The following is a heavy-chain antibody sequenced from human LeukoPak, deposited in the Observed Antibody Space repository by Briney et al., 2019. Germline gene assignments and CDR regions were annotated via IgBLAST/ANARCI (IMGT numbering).Heavy chain of an antibody. CDR3: ARAHSDYARYDAFDI. V-gene: IGHV3-7*04. J-gene: IGHJ3*02. CDR1: GFTFSNYW. Sequence: PGGSLRLSCAASGFTFSNYWMSWVRQAPGKGLEWVANIKENGSDKYYVDSVKGRFTISRDNAKNSLYLQMNSLRAEDTAVYNCARAHSDYARYDAFDIWGQGTMVTVSS. D-gene: IGHD3-22*01. CDR2: IKENGSDK.